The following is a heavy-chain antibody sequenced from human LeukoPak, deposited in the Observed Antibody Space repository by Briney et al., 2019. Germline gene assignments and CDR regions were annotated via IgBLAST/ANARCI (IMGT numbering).Heavy chain of an antibody. Sequence: SETLSLTCTVSGDSISTRTYHWGWIRQPPGKVLEWIGTIFYSVSTYYNPSLKSRLTISVDTAKNQFSLKLSSVTAADTVVYYCARLVEAVAGLWYFDLWGRGTLVTVSS. CDR3: ARLVEAVAGLWYFDL. CDR1: GDSISTRTYH. CDR2: IFYSVST. V-gene: IGHV4-39*01. J-gene: IGHJ2*01. D-gene: IGHD6-19*01.